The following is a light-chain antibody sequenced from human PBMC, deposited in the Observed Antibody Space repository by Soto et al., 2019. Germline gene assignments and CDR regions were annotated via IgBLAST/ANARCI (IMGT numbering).Light chain of an antibody. CDR2: EVT. J-gene: IGLJ1*01. Sequence: QSALTQPASVSGSPGQSITISCTGTSSDVGGYNYVAWYQQHPGKAPKLLIPEVTDRPSGVSNRFSGSKSGNTASLTISGLQADDEADYYCSSYTSSSTYVFGPGTKVTVL. CDR1: SSDVGGYNY. V-gene: IGLV2-14*01. CDR3: SSYTSSSTYV.